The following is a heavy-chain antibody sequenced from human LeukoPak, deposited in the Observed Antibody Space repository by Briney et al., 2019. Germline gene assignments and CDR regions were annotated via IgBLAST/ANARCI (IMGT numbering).Heavy chain of an antibody. D-gene: IGHD3-3*01. CDR2: FYHTGVT. CDR1: GYSISSNHY. Sequence: PSETLSLTCAVSGYSISSNHYWGWIRQPPGKGLEWIGSFYHTGVTYFNPSLQSRVTISVDTSNNQFSLKLGSVTAADTAVYYCANTYYDFWSGYYSQHYYFDYWGQGTLVTVSS. CDR3: ANTYYDFWSGYYSQHYYFDY. J-gene: IGHJ4*02. V-gene: IGHV4-38-2*01.